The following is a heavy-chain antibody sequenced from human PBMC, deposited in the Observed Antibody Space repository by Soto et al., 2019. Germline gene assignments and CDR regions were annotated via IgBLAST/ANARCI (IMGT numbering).Heavy chain of an antibody. CDR3: ATGVGELSKRMDV. Sequence: QVQLQESGPGLVKASETLSLTCTVSGGSVSSGSYYWTWIRQPPGKGLEWIGYMSYSGTTNYNPSLKSRVTISVDPSKNQFSLKLSSVTAADTALFYCATGVGELSKRMDVWGQGTTVTVSS. CDR2: MSYSGTT. J-gene: IGHJ6*02. CDR1: GGSVSSGSYY. D-gene: IGHD3-16*02. V-gene: IGHV4-61*01.